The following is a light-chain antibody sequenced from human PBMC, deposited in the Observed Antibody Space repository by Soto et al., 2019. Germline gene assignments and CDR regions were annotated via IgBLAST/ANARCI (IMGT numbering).Light chain of an antibody. CDR3: QPYNTYAQT. V-gene: IGKV1-5*01. J-gene: IGKJ1*01. CDR2: DAS. CDR1: QSISSW. Sequence: DIQRTQYPCTLSASVLVRVLITCRASQSISSWLAWYQQKPGKAPKLLIYDASSLESGVPSRFSGSGSGTEFNLTLRSLQPYDFATYYCQPYNTYAQTFGRGTKVDIK.